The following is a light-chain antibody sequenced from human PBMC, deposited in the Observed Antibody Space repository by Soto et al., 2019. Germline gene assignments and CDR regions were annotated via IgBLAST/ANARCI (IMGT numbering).Light chain of an antibody. J-gene: IGKJ1*01. CDR2: KAS. Sequence: DIQMTQSPSTLSGSVGDRVTITCRASQTISSWLAWYQQKPGKAPKLLIYKASSLESGVPSRFSGSGSGTEFTLTISSLQPDDFATYYCQPYNSYPWTFGQGTKVDTK. CDR3: QPYNSYPWT. CDR1: QTISSW. V-gene: IGKV1-5*03.